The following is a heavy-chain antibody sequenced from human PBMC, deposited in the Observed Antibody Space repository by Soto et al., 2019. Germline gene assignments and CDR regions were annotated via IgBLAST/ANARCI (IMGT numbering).Heavy chain of an antibody. Sequence: QVQLVQSGAEVKKPGASVKVSCKASGYTFTSYAMHWVRQAPGQRLEWMGWINAGNGNTKYSQKFQGRVTITRDTPASTAYMELSSLRSEDTAVYYCARELAKQLVRVGGYWGQGTLVTVSS. V-gene: IGHV1-3*01. CDR3: ARELAKQLVRVGGY. D-gene: IGHD6-13*01. J-gene: IGHJ4*02. CDR2: INAGNGNT. CDR1: GYTFTSYA.